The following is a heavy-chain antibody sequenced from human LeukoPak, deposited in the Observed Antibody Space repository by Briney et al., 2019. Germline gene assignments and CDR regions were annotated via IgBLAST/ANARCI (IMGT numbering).Heavy chain of an antibody. CDR3: ALGAYYYDSSGYHRAFDI. V-gene: IGHV3-21*01. J-gene: IGHJ3*02. CDR2: ISSSSSYT. Sequence: GGSLRLSCAASGFTFSSYSMNWVRQAPGKGLEWVSSISSSSSYTYYADSVKGRFTISRDNAKNSLYLQMNSLRAEDTAVYYCALGAYYYDSSGYHRAFDIWGQGTMVTVSS. CDR1: GFTFSSYS. D-gene: IGHD3-22*01.